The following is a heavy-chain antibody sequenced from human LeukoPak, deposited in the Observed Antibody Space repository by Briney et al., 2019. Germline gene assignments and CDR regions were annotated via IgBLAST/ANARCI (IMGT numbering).Heavy chain of an antibody. CDR2: INHSGSA. V-gene: IGHV4-34*01. CDR1: GGSFSGYY. CDR3: MRRSYHGPESYPRS. D-gene: IGHD3-10*01. Sequence: SETLSLTCTVYGGSFSGYYGSWIRQPQAKGREWMGEINHSGSASNNPSLKSRVPMSVDTSKNQISLKLTSVTAADTDVYYCMRRSYHGPESYPRSWGQGTLVTVSS. J-gene: IGHJ4*02.